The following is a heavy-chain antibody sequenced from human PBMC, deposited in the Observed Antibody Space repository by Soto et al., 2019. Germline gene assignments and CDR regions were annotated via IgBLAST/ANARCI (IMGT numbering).Heavy chain of an antibody. D-gene: IGHD3-10*02. V-gene: IGHV3-73*01. CDR1: GFTFSGSA. CDR2: IRDKTNNYAT. J-gene: IGHJ4*02. Sequence: GGSLRLSCAASGFTFSGSAMHWVRQASGKGLERVGRIRDKTNNYATTYSASVKGRFTISRDDLKKMTYLHMDSLKTEDTAVYYCAAGGSDMFVDYWGQGTLVTVSS. CDR3: AAGGSDMFVDY.